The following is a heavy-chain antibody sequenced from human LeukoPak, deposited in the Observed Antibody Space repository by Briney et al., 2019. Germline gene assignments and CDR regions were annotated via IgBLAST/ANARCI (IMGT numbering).Heavy chain of an antibody. CDR2: INAGNGNT. D-gene: IGHD3-22*01. J-gene: IGHJ6*02. CDR1: GYTFTSYA. V-gene: IGHV1-3*01. CDR3: AREDYYDSSGYSPYYYYGMDV. Sequence: ASVKVSCKASGYTFTSYAMHWVRQAPGQRLEWMGWINAGNGNTKYSQKFQGRVTITRDTSASTAYMELSSLGSEDTAVYYCAREDYYDSSGYSPYYYYGMDVWGQGTTVTVSS.